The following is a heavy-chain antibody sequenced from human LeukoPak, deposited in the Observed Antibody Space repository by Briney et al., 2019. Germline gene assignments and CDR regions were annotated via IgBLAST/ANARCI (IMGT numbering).Heavy chain of an antibody. CDR2: INHSGST. Sequence: PSETLSLTCAVYGGSFSGYYWSWIRQPPRKGLEWIGEINHSGSTNYNPSLKSRVTISVDTSKNQFSLKLSSVTAADTAVYYCARGRRYRGPPYYYYMDVWGKGTTVTVSS. J-gene: IGHJ6*03. V-gene: IGHV4-34*01. CDR3: ARGRRYRGPPYYYYMDV. CDR1: GGSFSGYY. D-gene: IGHD5-18*01.